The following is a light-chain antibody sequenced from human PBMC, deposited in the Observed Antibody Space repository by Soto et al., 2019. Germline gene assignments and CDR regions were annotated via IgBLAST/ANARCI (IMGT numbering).Light chain of an antibody. Sequence: ALTQPASVSASPGQSITISCSGTSSDVGAYNYVAWYQQFPGKTPKLIIYGVSSRPSGVSSRFSGSKSGNTAPLTISGLQAEDEADYYCISYTGSSTSYVFGTGTKV. J-gene: IGLJ1*01. V-gene: IGLV2-14*01. CDR3: ISYTGSSTSYV. CDR1: SSDVGAYNY. CDR2: GVS.